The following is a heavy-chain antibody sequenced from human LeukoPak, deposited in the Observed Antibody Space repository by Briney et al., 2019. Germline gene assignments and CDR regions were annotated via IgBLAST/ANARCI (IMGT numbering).Heavy chain of an antibody. CDR2: IKQDGSEK. Sequence: GGSLRLSCAASGFTFSSYGMHWVRQAPGKGLEWVANIKQDGSEKYYVDSVKGRFTISRDNAKNSLYLQMNSLRAEDTAVYYCARGIVVVPAALFDPWGQGTLVTVSS. D-gene: IGHD2-2*01. CDR3: ARGIVVVPAALFDP. J-gene: IGHJ5*02. V-gene: IGHV3-7*03. CDR1: GFTFSSYG.